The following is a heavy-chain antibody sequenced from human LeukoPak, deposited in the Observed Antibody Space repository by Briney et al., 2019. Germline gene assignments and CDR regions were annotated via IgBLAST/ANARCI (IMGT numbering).Heavy chain of an antibody. Sequence: SETLSLTCTVSGGSISTYYWNWIRQPPGRGLEWIAYNNHRGSANYNPSLRSRVSISVDTSKNQFSLSLSSVTAADTAVYYCAREFGSGFYYWGQGILVAVSS. CDR3: AREFGSGFYY. D-gene: IGHD3-10*01. CDR1: GGSISTYY. CDR2: NNHRGSA. V-gene: IGHV4-59*01. J-gene: IGHJ4*02.